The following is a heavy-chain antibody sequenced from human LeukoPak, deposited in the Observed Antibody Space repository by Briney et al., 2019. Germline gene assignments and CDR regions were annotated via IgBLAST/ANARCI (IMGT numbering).Heavy chain of an antibody. V-gene: IGHV3-74*01. CDR1: GFTFSNYW. J-gene: IGHJ4*02. Sequence: GGSLRLSCAASGFTFSNYWMHWVRQAPGKGLVWVSRINPDGSSTKYADSVKGRFTISRDNAKNTLYLQMNSLRAEDTAVYYCARVDILTGYLDYWGQGTLVTVSS. CDR2: INPDGSST. D-gene: IGHD3-9*01. CDR3: ARVDILTGYLDY.